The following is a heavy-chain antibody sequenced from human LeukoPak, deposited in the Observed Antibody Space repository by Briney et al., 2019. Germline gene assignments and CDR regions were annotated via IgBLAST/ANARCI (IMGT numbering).Heavy chain of an antibody. D-gene: IGHD3-3*01. CDR1: GYTFSSYW. CDR3: ARLNDFRLDY. J-gene: IGHJ4*02. CDR2: IYPGDSDT. Sequence: GESLRIFCKGSGYTFSSYWVGRVRQMPRKGLGWMGIIYPGDSDTRYSPSLQGQVTISVDTSIGTAYLQWSSLKASDTAIYYCARLNDFRLDYWGQGTLVTVSS. V-gene: IGHV5-51*01.